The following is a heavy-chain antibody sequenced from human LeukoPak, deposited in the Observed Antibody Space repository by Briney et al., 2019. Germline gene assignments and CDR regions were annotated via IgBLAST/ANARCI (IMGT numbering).Heavy chain of an antibody. CDR2: TFYTGRT. Sequence: SETLSLTCTVSGDSIISNIYWWDWVRLPPGKGLEWIGATFYTGRTFYSPSLKSRVSISVDTSKNQFSLDLSSATAADTAVYYCARRRHNFDFYDVWGQGTRVTVSS. D-gene: IGHD3/OR15-3a*01. CDR1: GDSIISNIYW. J-gene: IGHJ3*01. CDR3: ARRRHNFDFYDV. V-gene: IGHV4-39*01.